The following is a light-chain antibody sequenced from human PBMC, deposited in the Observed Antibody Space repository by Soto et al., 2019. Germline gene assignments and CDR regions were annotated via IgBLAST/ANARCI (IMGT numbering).Light chain of an antibody. CDR3: HHYYVNPIP. J-gene: IGKJ1*01. Sequence: LMVYRAGIVTIKCNSYQSLLSSADNLNYLAWFQQKPGQPPKLLILWASTRESGAPDRFTGSGYGTDFSLTISALPADHVARYSYHHYYVNPIPFGQGTQVEIK. CDR1: QSLLSSADNLNY. V-gene: IGKV4-1*01. CDR2: WAS.